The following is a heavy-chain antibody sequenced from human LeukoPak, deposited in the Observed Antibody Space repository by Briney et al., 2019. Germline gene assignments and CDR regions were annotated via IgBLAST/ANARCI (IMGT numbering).Heavy chain of an antibody. D-gene: IGHD4-17*01. J-gene: IGHJ3*02. Sequence: SETLSLTCAVYGGSFSGYYWSWIRQPPGKGLEWIGEINDSGSTNYNLSLKSRVTISVDTSKNQFSLKLSSVTAADTAVYYCARTPTTVTTRGAFDIWGQGTMVTVSS. CDR2: INDSGST. CDR3: ARTPTTVTTRGAFDI. V-gene: IGHV4-34*01. CDR1: GGSFSGYY.